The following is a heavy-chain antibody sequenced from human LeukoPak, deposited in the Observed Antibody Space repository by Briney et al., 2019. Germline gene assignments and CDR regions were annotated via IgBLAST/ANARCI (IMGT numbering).Heavy chain of an antibody. J-gene: IGHJ4*02. CDR2: INPSAGST. Sequence: ASVKVSCKASGYTFTNYYMHWVRQAPGQGLEWMGIINPSAGSTSYAQKFQGRITVTRDTSTSTVYMELRSLRPEDTAVYYCARDWALYYYDSSGYYYWGQGTLVTVSS. CDR1: GYTFTNYY. V-gene: IGHV1-46*01. D-gene: IGHD3-22*01. CDR3: ARDWALYYYDSSGYYY.